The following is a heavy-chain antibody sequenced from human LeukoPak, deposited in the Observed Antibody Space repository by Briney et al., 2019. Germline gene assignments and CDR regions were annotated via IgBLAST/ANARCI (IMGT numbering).Heavy chain of an antibody. Sequence: SETLSLTCAVYGGSLSGYYWSWIRQPPGKGLEWIGEINHSGSTNYNPSLKSRVTISVDTSKNQFSLKLSSVTAADTAVYYCARGSGMDFWSGYFGEYNFDYWGQGTLVTVSS. CDR3: ARGSGMDFWSGYFGEYNFDY. CDR1: GGSLSGYY. CDR2: INHSGST. J-gene: IGHJ4*02. D-gene: IGHD3-3*01. V-gene: IGHV4-34*01.